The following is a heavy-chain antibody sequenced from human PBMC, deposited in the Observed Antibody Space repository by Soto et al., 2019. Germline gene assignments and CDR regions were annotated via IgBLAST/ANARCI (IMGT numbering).Heavy chain of an antibody. D-gene: IGHD6-13*01. J-gene: IGHJ4*02. CDR1: GYTFTTSD. CDR3: ASSISSSSWYYGVDY. Sequence: ASVKVSCKASGYTFTTSDINWVRQATGQGLEWLGRMNPNSGNAGYAQKFQGRVTMTRDTSISIAYMELSSLRSEDTAVYYCASSISSSSWYYGVDYWGQGTLVTVSS. CDR2: MNPNSGNA. V-gene: IGHV1-8*01.